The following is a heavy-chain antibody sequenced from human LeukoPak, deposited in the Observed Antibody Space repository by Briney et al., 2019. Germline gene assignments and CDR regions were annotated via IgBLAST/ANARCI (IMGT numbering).Heavy chain of an antibody. Sequence: GGSLRLSCAASGFTFSSYVMSWVRQAPGKGLEWVSSISGSGSSKYYADSVKGRFTISRDNSKNTLYLQMNSLRAEDTAVYYFGKGNGVWVGELIFGDAFDVWGQGTMATVSS. V-gene: IGHV3-23*01. CDR1: GFTFSSYV. J-gene: IGHJ3*01. CDR3: GKGNGVWVGELIFGDAFDV. D-gene: IGHD3-10*01. CDR2: ISGSGSSK.